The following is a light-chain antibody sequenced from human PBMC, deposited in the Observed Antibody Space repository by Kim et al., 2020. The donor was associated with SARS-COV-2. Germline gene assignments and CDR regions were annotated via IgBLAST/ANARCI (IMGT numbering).Light chain of an antibody. J-gene: IGKJ2*03. CDR2: GVA. CDR1: KSVGKN. Sequence: VSPGERATHSCGASKSVGKNLAWYQQRPGQAARLLIDGVATRATGVPDRCSGSGTGTDFTLSVSSRQSEDFAVYYCQQYKGWPPYSFGQGTKLEI. CDR3: QQYKGWPPYS. V-gene: IGKV3-15*01.